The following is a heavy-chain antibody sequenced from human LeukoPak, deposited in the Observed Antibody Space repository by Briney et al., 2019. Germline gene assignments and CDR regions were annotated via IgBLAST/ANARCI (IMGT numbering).Heavy chain of an antibody. CDR1: GFTVSSNY. CDR2: IYSGGST. D-gene: IGHD3-10*02. V-gene: IGHV3-66*01. J-gene: IGHJ6*04. Sequence: GGSLRLSCAASGFTVSSNYMSWVRQAPGKGLEWVSVIYSGGSTYYADSVKGRFTISRDDSKNTLYLQMNSLRAEDTAVYYCAELGITMIGGVWGKGTTVTISS. CDR3: AELGITMIGGV.